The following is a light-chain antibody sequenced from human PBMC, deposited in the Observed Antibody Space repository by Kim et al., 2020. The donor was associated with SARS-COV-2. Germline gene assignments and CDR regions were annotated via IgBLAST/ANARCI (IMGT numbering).Light chain of an antibody. J-gene: IGKJ5*01. Sequence: GDRVTITCRASQSFSSWLAWYQQKPGKVPKLLIYKTYILESGVPSRFSGSGFGTEFTLTISSLQPDDFATYYCQQYNNFPITFGQGTRLEIK. CDR2: KTY. CDR3: QQYNNFPIT. CDR1: QSFSSW. V-gene: IGKV1-5*03.